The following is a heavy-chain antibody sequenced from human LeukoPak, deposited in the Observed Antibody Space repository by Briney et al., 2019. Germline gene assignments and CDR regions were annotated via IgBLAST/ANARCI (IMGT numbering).Heavy chain of an antibody. D-gene: IGHD2-15*01. V-gene: IGHV3-23*01. CDR3: AKDSRYCNGGSCYGWFDP. Sequence: SGGSLRLSCAASGFTFSSYAMGWVRQAPGKGLEWVSSISVSGDTTYDADSVKGRFNISRDTSKNTLYLQMNSLRAEDTAVYYCAKDSRYCNGGSCYGWFDPWGQGTLVTVSS. CDR1: GFTFSSYA. J-gene: IGHJ5*02. CDR2: ISVSGDTT.